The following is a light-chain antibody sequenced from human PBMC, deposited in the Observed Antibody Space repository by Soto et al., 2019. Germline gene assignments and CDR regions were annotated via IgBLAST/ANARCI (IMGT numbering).Light chain of an antibody. CDR1: QSISSW. CDR2: KAS. CDR3: QQYGSSPPWT. J-gene: IGKJ1*01. V-gene: IGKV1-5*03. Sequence: DIQMTQSPFTVSASVGDRVTITCRASQSISSWLAWYQQKPGKAPKLLIYKASSLESGVPSRFSGSGSGTEFTLTISRLEPEDFAVYYCQQYGSSPPWTFGQGTKVDIK.